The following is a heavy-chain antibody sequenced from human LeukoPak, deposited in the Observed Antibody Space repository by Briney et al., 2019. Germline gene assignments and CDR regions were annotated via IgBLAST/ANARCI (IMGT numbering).Heavy chain of an antibody. CDR3: ARGDTAIDY. CDR1: GFTFSSYS. CDR2: ISSGSTTI. V-gene: IGHV3-48*02. J-gene: IGHJ4*02. Sequence: GGSLRPSCAASGFTFSSYSMNWVRQAPGKGLEWVSYISSGSTTIYYADSVKGRFTISRDNARKSLYLQMNSLGDEDTAVYHCARGDTAIDYWGQGTLVTVSS. D-gene: IGHD5-18*01.